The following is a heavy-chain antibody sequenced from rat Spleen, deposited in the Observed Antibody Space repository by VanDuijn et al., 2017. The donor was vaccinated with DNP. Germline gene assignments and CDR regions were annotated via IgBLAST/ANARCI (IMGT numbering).Heavy chain of an antibody. Sequence: EVKLVESGGGLVQPGRSLKLSCAASGFNFNDYWMGWVRQAPGKGLEWIGEINKDSSTITYSPSLKDKFTISRDNAQNTLYLQMSQLGSEDTAIYYCAKGPNYGGWSDYFDYWGQGVMVTVSS. CDR3: AKGPNYGGWSDYFDY. V-gene: IGHV4-2*01. J-gene: IGHJ2*01. CDR2: INKDSSTI. CDR1: GFNFNDYW. D-gene: IGHD1-11*01.